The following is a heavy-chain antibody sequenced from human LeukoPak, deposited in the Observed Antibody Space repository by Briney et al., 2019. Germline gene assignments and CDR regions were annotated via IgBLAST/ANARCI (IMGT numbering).Heavy chain of an antibody. J-gene: IGHJ6*02. V-gene: IGHV3-13*01. CDR1: GFTFSSYD. CDR3: TRGTDTAMNYYYYGMDV. D-gene: IGHD5-18*01. CDR2: IGTAGDT. Sequence: GGSLRLSCAASGFTFSSYDMHWVRQATGKGLEWVSAIGTAGDTYYPGSVKGRFTISRENAKNSLYLQMNSLRAEDTAVYYCTRGTDTAMNYYYYGMDVWGQGTTVTVSS.